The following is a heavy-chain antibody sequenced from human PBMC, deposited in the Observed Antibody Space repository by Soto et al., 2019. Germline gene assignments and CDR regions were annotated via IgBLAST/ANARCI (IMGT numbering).Heavy chain of an antibody. CDR2: ISGSGGST. CDR1: GFTFSSYA. V-gene: IGHV3-23*01. D-gene: IGHD2-15*01. J-gene: IGHJ4*02. CDR3: AKVVVVVAATPNLFDY. Sequence: EVQLLESGGGLVQPGGSLRLSCAASGFTFSSYAMSWVRQAPGKGLEWVSAISGSGGSTYYADSVKGRFTISRDNSKNTRYLQMNSLRAEDTAVYYCAKVVVVVAATPNLFDYWGQGTLVTVSS.